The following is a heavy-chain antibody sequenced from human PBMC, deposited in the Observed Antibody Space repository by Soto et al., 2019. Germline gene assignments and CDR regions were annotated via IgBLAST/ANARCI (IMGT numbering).Heavy chain of an antibody. CDR1: GGTFKSYV. V-gene: IGHV1-69*01. J-gene: IGHJ4*02. Sequence: QVQREQSGAEVEKPGSSVKVSCKPSGGTFKSYVLNWVRQAPGQGLEWMGGIIPFLGSADYAQKFQDRVTITADESTSTAYLELSSLRSEDSPVYYCAGTQFDTSGYYSSGLELWGQGTLVTVAS. CDR2: IIPFLGSA. D-gene: IGHD3-22*01. CDR3: AGTQFDTSGYYSSGLEL.